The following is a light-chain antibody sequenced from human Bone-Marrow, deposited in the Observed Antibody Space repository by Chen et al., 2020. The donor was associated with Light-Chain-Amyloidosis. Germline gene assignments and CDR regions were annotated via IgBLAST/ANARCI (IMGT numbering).Light chain of an antibody. V-gene: IGLV6-57*01. J-gene: IGLJ3*02. CDR3: QSYQGSSQGV. CDR2: ADD. CDR1: SGSIATNY. Sequence: NFMLTQPHSVSESPGKTVIISCPRSSGSIATNYVQWYQQRPGSSPTTVIYADDQRPSGVPDRFSGSIDRASNSASLSISGLKTEDEDDYYCQSYQGSSQGVFGGGTKLTVL.